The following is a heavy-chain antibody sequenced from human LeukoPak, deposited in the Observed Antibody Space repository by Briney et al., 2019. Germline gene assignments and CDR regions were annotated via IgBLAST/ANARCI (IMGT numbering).Heavy chain of an antibody. D-gene: IGHD2-21*01. CDR1: GGTFSSYA. J-gene: IGHJ3*02. CDR3: ATYAAVIRDAFDI. Sequence: SVKVSCKASGGTFSSYAISWVRQAPGQGLEWMGGIIPIFGTANYAQKFQGRVTITTDESTSTAYMELSSLRSDDTAVYYCATYAAVIRDAFDIWGQGTMVTVSS. CDR2: IIPIFGTA. V-gene: IGHV1-69*05.